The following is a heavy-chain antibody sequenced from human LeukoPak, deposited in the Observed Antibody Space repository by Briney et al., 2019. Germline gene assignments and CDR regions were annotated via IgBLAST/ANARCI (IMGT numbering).Heavy chain of an antibody. CDR3: TRSSGYDYYYYYMDV. CDR2: IYYSGST. D-gene: IGHD5-12*01. V-gene: IGHV4-39*07. J-gene: IGHJ6*03. Sequence: QASETLSLTCTVSGGSISSSSYYWGWIRQPPGKGLEWIGSIYYSGSTYYNPSLKSRVTISVDTSKNQFSLKLSSVTAADTAVYYCTRSSGYDYYYYYMDVWGKGTTVTISS. CDR1: GGSISSSSYY.